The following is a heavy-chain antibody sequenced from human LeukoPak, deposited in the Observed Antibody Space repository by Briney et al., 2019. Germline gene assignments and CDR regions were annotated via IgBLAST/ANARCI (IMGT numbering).Heavy chain of an antibody. Sequence: PSETLSLTCTVSGGPISSSSYYWGWIRQPPRKGLEWIGSIYYSGSTYYNPSLKSRVTISVDTSKNQFSLKLSSVTAADTAVYYCATRPDDYVWGSYRYRFSFRAFDIWGQGTMVTVSS. CDR1: GGPISSSSYY. CDR2: IYYSGST. V-gene: IGHV4-39*07. CDR3: ATRPDDYVWGSYRYRFSFRAFDI. D-gene: IGHD3-16*02. J-gene: IGHJ3*02.